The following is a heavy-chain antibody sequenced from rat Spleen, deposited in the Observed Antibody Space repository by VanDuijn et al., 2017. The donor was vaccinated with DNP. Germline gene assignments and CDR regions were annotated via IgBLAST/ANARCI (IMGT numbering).Heavy chain of an antibody. CDR1: GFTFSDYA. J-gene: IGHJ1*01. D-gene: IGHD3-1*01. CDR3: ARGSTSIYWYFDF. Sequence: EVQLVESGGGLVQPGNSLKLSCAASGFTFSDYAMAWVRQSPKKGLEWVATIIYDGSRTYYPDSMKGRFTISRDDAKSSLYLQMNSLKSEDTATYYCARGSTSIYWYFDFWGPGTMVTVSS. V-gene: IGHV5-17*01. CDR2: IIYDGSRT.